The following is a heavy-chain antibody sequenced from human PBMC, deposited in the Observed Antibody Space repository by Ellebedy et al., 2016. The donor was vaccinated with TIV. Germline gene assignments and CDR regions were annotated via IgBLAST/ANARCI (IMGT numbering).Heavy chain of an antibody. CDR3: ARDTRFIDHQHNWFDP. V-gene: IGHV3-11*01. CDR1: GFTFSDYY. J-gene: IGHJ5*02. D-gene: IGHD2-2*01. CDR2: ISRSGSSV. Sequence: GGSLRLSCAASGFTFSDYYMIWIRQAPGKGLEWVSYISRSGSSVYYASSVKGRFTISRANAKNSLYLQINTLRAEDTAVYYWARDTRFIDHQHNWFDPWGQGTLVTVSS.